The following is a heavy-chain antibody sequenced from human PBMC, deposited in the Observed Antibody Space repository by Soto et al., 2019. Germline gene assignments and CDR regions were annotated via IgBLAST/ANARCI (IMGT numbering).Heavy chain of an antibody. Sequence: GSLRLSCAASGFTFSSYSMNWVRQAPGKGLEGVSSISSSSSYIYYAESVKGRFTISRDNAKNSLYLQMNSLRAEDQALYSCASYETKIAAPYGMDVWGQGTTVTVSS. CDR2: ISSSSSYI. CDR3: ASYETKIAAPYGMDV. CDR1: GFTFSSYS. V-gene: IGHV3-21*01. D-gene: IGHD6-6*01. J-gene: IGHJ6*02.